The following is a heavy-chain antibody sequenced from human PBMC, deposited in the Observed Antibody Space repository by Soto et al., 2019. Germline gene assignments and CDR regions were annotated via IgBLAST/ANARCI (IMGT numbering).Heavy chain of an antibody. CDR2: LAHDGRTT. Sequence: QVQLVESGGGVVQPGRSLRLSCAASGFTVNNYGMHWVRQAPCKGLEWVAILAHDGRTTYFGDAVRGRFTVSRDESENTLYLQMNNLRTQDTAVYYCARDCGSSGWFNWFDPWGKGILVIVSS. V-gene: IGHV3-30*03. J-gene: IGHJ5*02. CDR1: GFTVNNYG. CDR3: ARDCGSSGWFNWFDP. D-gene: IGHD6-19*01.